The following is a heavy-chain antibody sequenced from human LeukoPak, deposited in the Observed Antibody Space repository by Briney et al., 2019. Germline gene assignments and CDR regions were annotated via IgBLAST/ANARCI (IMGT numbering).Heavy chain of an antibody. D-gene: IGHD2-2*01. CDR1: GFTFSSYS. CDR2: ISSSSSTI. J-gene: IGHJ4*02. CDR3: ASIGYCSSTSCMYFDY. Sequence: GGSLRLSCAASGFTFSSYSMNWVRQAPGKGLEWVSYISSSSSTIYYADSVKGRFTISRDNAKNSLYLQMNSLRAEDTTVYYCASIGYCSSTSCMYFDYWGQGTLVTVSS. V-gene: IGHV3-48*01.